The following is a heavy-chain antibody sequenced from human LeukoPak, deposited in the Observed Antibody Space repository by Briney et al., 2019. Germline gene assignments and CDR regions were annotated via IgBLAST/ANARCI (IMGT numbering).Heavy chain of an antibody. CDR3: ARAGRWEGRPHAFDI. CDR1: GGSFSGYY. D-gene: IGHD1-26*01. J-gene: IGHJ3*02. V-gene: IGHV4-34*01. Sequence: SETLSLTCAVYGGSFSGYYWSWIRQPPGKGLEWIGEINHSGSTNYNPSLKSRVTISVDTSKNHFSLKLSSVTAADTAVFYCARAGRWEGRPHAFDIWGQGTMVTVSS. CDR2: INHSGST.